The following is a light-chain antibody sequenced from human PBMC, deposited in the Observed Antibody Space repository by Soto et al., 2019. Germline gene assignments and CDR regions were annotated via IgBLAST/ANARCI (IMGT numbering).Light chain of an antibody. CDR3: QQTKSYPST. J-gene: IGKJ4*01. V-gene: IGKV1-9*01. CDR1: QDISSS. CDR2: GAS. Sequence: DIQMTQSPSSLSASVGDRFTITFRASQDISSSLAWYQQKAGKAPKLLIYGASILQSGVPSGFSGSGFGTDFTLTISSLRAEDFAIYFCQQTKSYPSTFGGGTKVDIK.